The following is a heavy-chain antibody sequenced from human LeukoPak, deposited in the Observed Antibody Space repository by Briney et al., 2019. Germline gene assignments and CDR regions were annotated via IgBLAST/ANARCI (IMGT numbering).Heavy chain of an antibody. CDR1: GFTFSSYG. Sequence: GGSLRLSCAASGFTFSSYGMHWVRQAPGKGLEWVAFIRYDGSNKYYADSVKGRFTISRDNAKNTLYLQMNSLGAEDTAVYYCVRGVGGDSRFDPWGQGTLVPVSS. CDR2: IRYDGSNK. V-gene: IGHV3-30*02. J-gene: IGHJ5*02. CDR3: VRGVGGDSRFDP. D-gene: IGHD1-26*01.